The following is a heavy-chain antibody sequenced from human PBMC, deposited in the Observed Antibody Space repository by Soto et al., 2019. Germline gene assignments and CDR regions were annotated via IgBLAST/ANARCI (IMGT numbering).Heavy chain of an antibody. V-gene: IGHV4-31*03. CDR1: GGSISSGGYY. D-gene: IGHD1-1*01. Sequence: SETLSLTCTVSGGSISSGGYYWSWIRQHPGKGLEWIGYIYYSGSTYYNPSLKSRVTISVDTSKNQFSLKLSSVTAADTAVYYCATDLQYGYYYYMDVWGKGTTVTVSS. CDR3: ATDLQYGYYYYMDV. CDR2: IYYSGST. J-gene: IGHJ6*03.